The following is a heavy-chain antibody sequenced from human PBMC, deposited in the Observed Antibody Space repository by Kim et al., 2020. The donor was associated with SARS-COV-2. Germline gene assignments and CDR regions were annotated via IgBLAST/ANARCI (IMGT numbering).Heavy chain of an antibody. D-gene: IGHD6-6*01. J-gene: IGHJ4*02. Sequence: GGSLRLSCAASGFTFDDYAMHWVRQAPGKGLEWVSGISWNSGSIGYADSVKGRFTISRDNAKNTLYLQMNSLRAEDTALYYCAKETSGGQLAPDYWCQGT. V-gene: IGHV3-9*01. CDR1: GFTFDDYA. CDR3: AKETSGGQLAPDY. CDR2: ISWNSGSI.